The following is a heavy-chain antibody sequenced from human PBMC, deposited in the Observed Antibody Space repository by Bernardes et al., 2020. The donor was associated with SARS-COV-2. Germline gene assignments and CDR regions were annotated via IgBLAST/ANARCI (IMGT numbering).Heavy chain of an antibody. V-gene: IGHV3-7*01. Sequence: GGSLRLSCAASGFTLSSYWMSWVRQAPGKGLEWVANIKQYGSEKYYVDSVKGRFTISRDNAKNSLYLQMNSLRAEDTAVYYCARGGSGPYDPWGQGTLVTVSS. CDR1: GFTLSSYW. CDR2: IKQYGSEK. J-gene: IGHJ5*02. CDR3: ARGGSGPYDP. D-gene: IGHD6-19*01.